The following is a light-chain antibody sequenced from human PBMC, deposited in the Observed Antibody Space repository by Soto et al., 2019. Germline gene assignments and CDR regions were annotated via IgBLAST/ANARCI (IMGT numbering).Light chain of an antibody. CDR1: SSNIGAGYD. J-gene: IGLJ2*01. V-gene: IGLV1-40*01. CDR3: QSYDSSQSGYVV. Sequence: QSVLTQPPSVSGAPGQRVTISCTGSSSNIGAGYDVHWYQQLPGTAPKLLIYGNSNRPSGVPDRFSGSKSDTSASLAITGLQAEDEADYYCQSYDSSQSGYVVFGGGTKLTVL. CDR2: GNS.